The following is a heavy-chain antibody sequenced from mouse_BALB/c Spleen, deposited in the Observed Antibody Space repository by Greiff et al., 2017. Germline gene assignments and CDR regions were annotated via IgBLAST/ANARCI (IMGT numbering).Heavy chain of an antibody. J-gene: IGHJ4*01. CDR3: ARWNRYYAMDY. Sequence: QVQLQQPGAELVKPGTSVKLSCKASGYNFTSYWINWVKLRPGQGLEWIGDIYPGSGSTNYNEKFKSKATLTVDTSSSTAYMQLSSLASEDSALYYCARWNRYYAMDYWGQGTSVTVSS. D-gene: IGHD2-14*01. CDR1: GYNFTSYW. V-gene: IGHV1-55*01. CDR2: IYPGSGST.